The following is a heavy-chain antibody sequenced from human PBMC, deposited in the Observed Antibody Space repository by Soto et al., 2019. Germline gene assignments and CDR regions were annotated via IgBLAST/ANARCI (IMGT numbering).Heavy chain of an antibody. Sequence: SETLSLTCTVSGGSISSYYWSWIRQPPGKGLEFIGYISFFGSTKYNPSLKSRVTISVDTSKNQFSLELTSLTAADTAVYYCARDRSSGWTWFDYWGQGTLVTVSS. V-gene: IGHV4-59*01. CDR2: ISFFGST. D-gene: IGHD6-19*01. CDR1: GGSISSYY. J-gene: IGHJ4*02. CDR3: ARDRSSGWTWFDY.